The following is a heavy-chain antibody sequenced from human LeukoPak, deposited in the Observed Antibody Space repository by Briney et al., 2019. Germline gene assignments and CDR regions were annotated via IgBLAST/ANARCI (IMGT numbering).Heavy chain of an antibody. Sequence: ASVKVSCKASGYTFTGYYMHWVRQAPGQGLEWMGWINPNSGGTNCAQKFQGRVTMTRDTSISTAYMELSRLRSDDTAVYYCARGGDYYDSSGYYNSNYWGQGTLVTVSS. V-gene: IGHV1-2*02. CDR3: ARGGDYYDSSGYYNSNY. CDR2: INPNSGGT. CDR1: GYTFTGYY. D-gene: IGHD3-22*01. J-gene: IGHJ4*02.